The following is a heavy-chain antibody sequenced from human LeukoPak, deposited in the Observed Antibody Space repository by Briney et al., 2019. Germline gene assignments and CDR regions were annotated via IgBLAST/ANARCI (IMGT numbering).Heavy chain of an antibody. CDR2: IYYSGST. CDR3: ASLPWIQLWLPLFFDY. J-gene: IGHJ4*02. Sequence: SETLSLTCTVSGGSLSSSSYYWGWIRQPPGKGLECIGSIYYSGSTYYNPSLKSRVTISVDTSKNQFSLKLSSVTAADTAVYYCASLPWIQLWLPLFFDYWGQGTLVTVSS. D-gene: IGHD5-18*01. CDR1: GGSLSSSSYY. V-gene: IGHV4-39*01.